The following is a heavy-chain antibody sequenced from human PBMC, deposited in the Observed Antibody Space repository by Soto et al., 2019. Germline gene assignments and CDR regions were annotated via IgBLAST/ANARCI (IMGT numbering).Heavy chain of an antibody. J-gene: IGHJ4*02. D-gene: IGHD6-13*01. CDR2: ISAYNGNT. V-gene: IGHV1-18*01. CDR3: ALCVASTAAGKFDY. Sequence: GASVKVSCKASGYTFTSYGISWVRQAPGQGLEWMGWISAYNGNTNYAQKLQGRVTMTTDTSTSTAYMELRSLRSDDTAVYYCALCVASTAAGKFDYCGQRNLVTVSA. CDR1: GYTFTSYG.